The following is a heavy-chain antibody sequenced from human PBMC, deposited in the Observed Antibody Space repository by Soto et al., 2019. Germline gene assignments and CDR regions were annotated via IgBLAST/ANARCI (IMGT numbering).Heavy chain of an antibody. CDR3: ARELTVAGAFDY. CDR1: GFTFSSYA. Sequence: EVQLVESGGGLVKPGGSLRLSCAASGFTFSSYAMHWVRQAPGKGLEYVSAISSNGGSTYYANSVKGRFTISRDNSKNTLYLQMGSLRAEDMAVYYCARELTVAGAFDYWGQGTLVTVSS. D-gene: IGHD6-19*01. V-gene: IGHV3-64*01. J-gene: IGHJ4*02. CDR2: ISSNGGST.